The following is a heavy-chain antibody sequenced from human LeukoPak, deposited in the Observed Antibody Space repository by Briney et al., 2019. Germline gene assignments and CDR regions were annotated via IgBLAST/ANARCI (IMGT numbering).Heavy chain of an antibody. Sequence: SETLSLTCTVSGGSISSYYWSWIRQPPGKGLEWIGYIYYSGSTNYNPSLKSRVTISVDTSKNQFSLKLSSVTAADTAVYYCAGGYSSGWYALYYYYGMDVWGQGTTVTVSS. J-gene: IGHJ6*02. D-gene: IGHD6-19*01. CDR1: GGSISSYY. CDR2: IYYSGST. CDR3: AGGYSSGWYALYYYYGMDV. V-gene: IGHV4-59*01.